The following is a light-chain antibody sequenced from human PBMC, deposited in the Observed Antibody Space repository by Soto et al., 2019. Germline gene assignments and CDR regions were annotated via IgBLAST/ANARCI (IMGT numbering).Light chain of an antibody. CDR1: QSVNTW. V-gene: IGKV1-5*01. CDR2: DAS. CDR3: QQYNTYSWT. Sequence: DIQMTQSPSTLSASVGDRATITCRASQSVNTWLAWYQQKPGKAPRLLIYDASNLQGGVPSRFSGSGSGTEFTLTISSLQPDDFATYYCQQYNTYSWTFGQGTKLEVK. J-gene: IGKJ1*01.